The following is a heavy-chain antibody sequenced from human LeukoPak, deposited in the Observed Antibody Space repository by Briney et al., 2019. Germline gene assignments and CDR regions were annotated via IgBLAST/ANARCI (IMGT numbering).Heavy chain of an antibody. Sequence: SETLSLTCTVSGVSISSSNSYWGWIRQPPGKGLEWIGSIYYSGNTYYNASLKSQVSISIDTSKNQFSLRLTSVTAADTAVYYCARGVVITKANDYWGQGTLVTVSS. D-gene: IGHD3-22*01. V-gene: IGHV4-39*01. CDR2: IYYSGNT. CDR3: ARGVVITKANDY. J-gene: IGHJ4*02. CDR1: GVSISSSNSY.